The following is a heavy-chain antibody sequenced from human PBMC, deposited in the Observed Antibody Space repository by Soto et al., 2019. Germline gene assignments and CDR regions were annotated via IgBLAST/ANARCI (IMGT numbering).Heavy chain of an antibody. J-gene: IGHJ5*01. Sequence: QITLKESGPTLVKPTQTLTLTCTFSGFSLSTHGVGVGWVRQPAGKALEWLALIYWEDDKRYSASLNSRLTITKDTSKNQVVLTMTNMDPVDTATYYCAHAMLYCTGGSCSTWFDSWGQGTLVTVSS. CDR3: AHAMLYCTGGSCSTWFDS. V-gene: IGHV2-5*02. D-gene: IGHD2-15*01. CDR1: GFSLSTHGVG. CDR2: IYWEDDK.